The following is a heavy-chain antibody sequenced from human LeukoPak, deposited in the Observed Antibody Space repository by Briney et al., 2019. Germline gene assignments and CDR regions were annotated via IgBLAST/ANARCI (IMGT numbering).Heavy chain of an antibody. J-gene: IGHJ4*02. D-gene: IGHD3-22*01. CDR1: GGSISSSSYY. V-gene: IGHV4-39*01. CDR3: ARTLYYDSSGYYRY. CDR2: IYYSGST. Sequence: SETLSLTCTVSGGSISSSSYYWGWIRQPPGKGLEWIGIIYYSGSTYYNPSLKSRVTISVDTSKNQFSLKLSSVTAADTAVYYCARTLYYDSSGYYRYWGQGTLVTVSS.